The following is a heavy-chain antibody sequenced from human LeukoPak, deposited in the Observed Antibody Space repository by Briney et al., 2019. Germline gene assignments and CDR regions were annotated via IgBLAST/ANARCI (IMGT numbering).Heavy chain of an antibody. CDR2: IYYSGSS. J-gene: IGHJ4*02. Sequence: KSSETLSLTCSVSGGSISSSSSYWGWIRQPPGKGLEWIGSIYYSGSSFDNPALKSRVTISVDTSKNQFSLKLSSVTAADTAVYYCARLPHRGVWHNRGVDYWGQGTLVTVSS. CDR3: ARLPHRGVWHNRGVDY. D-gene: IGHD2/OR15-2a*01. V-gene: IGHV4-39*01. CDR1: GGSISSSSSY.